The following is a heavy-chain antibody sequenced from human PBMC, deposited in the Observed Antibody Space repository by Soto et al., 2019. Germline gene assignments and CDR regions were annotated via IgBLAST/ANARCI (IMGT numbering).Heavy chain of an antibody. CDR1: GGSISSGGYY. J-gene: IGHJ6*02. Sequence: QVQLQESGPGLVKPSQTLSLTCTVSGGSISSGGYYWSWIRQHPGKGLEWIGYIYYSGSTYYNPYLKSRVTISVDTSKNQFSLKLSSVTAADTAVYYCARERVATYYYYGMDVWGQGTTVTVSS. V-gene: IGHV4-31*03. CDR2: IYYSGST. D-gene: IGHD2-15*01. CDR3: ARERVATYYYYGMDV.